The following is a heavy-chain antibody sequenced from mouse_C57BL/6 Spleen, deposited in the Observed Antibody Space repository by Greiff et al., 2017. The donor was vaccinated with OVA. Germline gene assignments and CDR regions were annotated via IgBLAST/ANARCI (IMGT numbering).Heavy chain of an antibody. D-gene: IGHD2-4*01. Sequence: QVQLQQSGAELVRPGASVKMSCKASGYTFTSYNMHWVKQTPRQGLEWIGAIYPGNGDTSYNQKFKGKATLTVDTSSSTAYMQLSSLTSEDSAVYFCERRDYDNWYFDVWGTGTTVTVSS. J-gene: IGHJ1*03. CDR1: GYTFTSYN. V-gene: IGHV1-12*01. CDR2: IYPGNGDT. CDR3: ERRDYDNWYFDV.